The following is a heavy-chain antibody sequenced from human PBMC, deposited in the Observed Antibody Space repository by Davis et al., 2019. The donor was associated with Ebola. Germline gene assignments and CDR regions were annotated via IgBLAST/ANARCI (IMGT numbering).Heavy chain of an antibody. D-gene: IGHD5-12*01. CDR2: INHSGST. J-gene: IGHJ4*02. Sequence: PSETLSLTCAVSGGSISSSNWWSWVRQPPGKGLEWIGEINHSGSTNHNPSLKSRVTISVDTSKNQFSLKLSSVTAADTAVYYCARAQEWGYSGNDQATFDYWGQGALVTVSS. CDR1: GGSISSSNW. CDR3: ARAQEWGYSGNDQATFDY. V-gene: IGHV4-4*02.